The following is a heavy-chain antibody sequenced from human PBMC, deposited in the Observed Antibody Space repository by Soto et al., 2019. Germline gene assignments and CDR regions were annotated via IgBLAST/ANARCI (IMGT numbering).Heavy chain of an antibody. D-gene: IGHD3-10*01. CDR2: ISGSGGSP. V-gene: IGHV3-23*01. Sequence: GGSLRLSCAASGSTFSSSAMSWVRQAPGKRLEWVSAISGSGGSPYYADSVKGRFTISRDNYKKTLYLQMNSLRAEDTAVYYCALDYYGSGSYPNDAFDIWGQGTMVTVSS. CDR3: ALDYYGSGSYPNDAFDI. CDR1: GSTFSSSA. J-gene: IGHJ3*02.